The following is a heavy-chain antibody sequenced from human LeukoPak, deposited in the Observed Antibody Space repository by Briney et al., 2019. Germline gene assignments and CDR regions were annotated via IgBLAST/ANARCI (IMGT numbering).Heavy chain of an antibody. V-gene: IGHV4-39*01. CDR1: GDFITGSTYY. CDR3: ARQYYDSTGYYYFGY. Sequence: KPSETLSLTCTVSGDFITGSTYYWGWIRQPPGKGLEWIGSMYYSGSTYSNPSLRSRVTMSADTSKNQFSLNLKSVTAADTAVYYCARQYYDSTGYYYFGYWGQGTLVTVSS. D-gene: IGHD3-22*01. CDR2: MYYSGST. J-gene: IGHJ4*02.